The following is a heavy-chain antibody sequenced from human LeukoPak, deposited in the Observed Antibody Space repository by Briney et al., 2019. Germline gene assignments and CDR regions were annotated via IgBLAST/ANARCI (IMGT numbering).Heavy chain of an antibody. Sequence: SETLSLTCTVSGGSINGYYWTWIRQPPGKGLEWIGYIYYSGSTNYNPSLKSRVTISLDTPKNQFSLRLNSVTAADTAVYYCARGVAGYGPYDYWGQGTLVTVSS. CDR3: ARGVAGYGPYDY. J-gene: IGHJ4*02. D-gene: IGHD5-12*01. V-gene: IGHV4-59*01. CDR1: GGSINGYY. CDR2: IYYSGST.